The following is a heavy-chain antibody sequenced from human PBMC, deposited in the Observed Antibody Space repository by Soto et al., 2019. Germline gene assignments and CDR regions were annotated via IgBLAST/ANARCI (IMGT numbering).Heavy chain of an antibody. CDR1: GFTFSSYG. D-gene: IGHD5-18*01. CDR2: IWYDGSNK. Sequence: GGSLRLSCAASGFTFSSYGMHWVRQAPGKGLEWVAVIWYDGSNKYYADSVKGRFTISRDNSKNTLYLQMNSLRAEDTAVYYCARDNSEVDTAMVSLDYWGQGTLVTVSS. CDR3: ARDNSEVDTAMVSLDY. V-gene: IGHV3-33*01. J-gene: IGHJ4*02.